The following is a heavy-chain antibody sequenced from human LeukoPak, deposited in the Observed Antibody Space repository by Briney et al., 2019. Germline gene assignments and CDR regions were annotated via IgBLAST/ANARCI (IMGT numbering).Heavy chain of an antibody. Sequence: GGSLRLSCAASGFTFSSYSMTWVRQAPGKGLEWVSSISSSSSYIYYADSVKGRFTISRDNAKNSLYLQMNSLRAEDTAVYYCARDLGQESTYYDFWSGYFTLDPWGQGTLVTVSS. D-gene: IGHD3-3*01. V-gene: IGHV3-21*01. CDR3: ARDLGQESTYYDFWSGYFTLDP. J-gene: IGHJ5*02. CDR1: GFTFSSYS. CDR2: ISSSSSYI.